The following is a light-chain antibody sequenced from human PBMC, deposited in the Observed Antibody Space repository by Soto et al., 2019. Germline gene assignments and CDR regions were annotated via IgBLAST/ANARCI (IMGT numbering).Light chain of an antibody. Sequence: EIVMTQSPATLSVSPGERATLSCRASQSVSSNLAWYQQKPGQAPRLLIYGASTRATGIPARFSGGGSGTEFTLTISSLQSEDFAVYSCQQYNNWPPRAWTFGQGTKVEIK. CDR2: GAS. J-gene: IGKJ1*01. CDR3: QQYNNWPPRAWT. V-gene: IGKV3-15*01. CDR1: QSVSSN.